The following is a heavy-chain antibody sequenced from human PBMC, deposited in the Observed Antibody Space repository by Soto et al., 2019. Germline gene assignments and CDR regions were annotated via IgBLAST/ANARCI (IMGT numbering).Heavy chain of an antibody. Sequence: GASVKVSCKASGYTFASYGIRWVRQAPGQGLEWMGWISAYNGNTNYAQKLQGRVTMTTDTSTSTAYMELRSLRSDDTAVYYCASVAVAGEIDYWGQGTLVTVSS. D-gene: IGHD6-19*01. CDR3: ASVAVAGEIDY. CDR2: ISAYNGNT. V-gene: IGHV1-18*01. J-gene: IGHJ4*02. CDR1: GYTFASYG.